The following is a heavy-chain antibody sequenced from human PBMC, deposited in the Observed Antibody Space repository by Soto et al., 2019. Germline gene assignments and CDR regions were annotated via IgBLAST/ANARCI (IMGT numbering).Heavy chain of an antibody. Sequence: GGSLRLSCAASGFTFSSYSMNWVRQAPGKGLEWVSYISSSSSTIYYADSVKGRFTISRDNAKNSLYLQMNSLRAEDTAVYYCARRSMVRGVANYYYYYMDVWGKGTTVTV. D-gene: IGHD3-10*01. CDR2: ISSSSSTI. CDR1: GFTFSSYS. J-gene: IGHJ6*03. V-gene: IGHV3-48*01. CDR3: ARRSMVRGVANYYYYYMDV.